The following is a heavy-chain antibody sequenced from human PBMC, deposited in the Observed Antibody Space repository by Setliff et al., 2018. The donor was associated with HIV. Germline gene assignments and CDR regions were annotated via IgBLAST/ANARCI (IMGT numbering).Heavy chain of an antibody. CDR2: VKEDGSDK. Sequence: GESLRLSCAASGFIFSNYWMTWVRQAPGKGLEWVAYVKEDGSDKYYVDSVKGRVAISRDNAKNSLYLQMNSLRAEDAAVYYCARLAVRFGELSRFRGLDMWGQGTMVTVSS. CDR3: ARLAVRFGELSRFRGLDM. V-gene: IGHV3-7*05. D-gene: IGHD3-10*01. CDR1: GFIFSNYW. J-gene: IGHJ3*02.